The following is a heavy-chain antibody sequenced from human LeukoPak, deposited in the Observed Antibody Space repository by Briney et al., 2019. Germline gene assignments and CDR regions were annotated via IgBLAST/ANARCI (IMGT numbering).Heavy chain of an antibody. J-gene: IGHJ4*02. CDR3: ARVVSAGSWYPYYFDY. D-gene: IGHD6-13*01. CDR2: INHSGST. CDR1: GGSFSGYY. Sequence: SETLSLTCAVYGGSFSGYYWSWIRQPPGKGLEWIGEINHSGSTNYNPSLKSRVTISVDASKNQSSLKLSSVTAADTAVYYCARVVSAGSWYPYYFDYWGQGTLVTVSS. V-gene: IGHV4-34*01.